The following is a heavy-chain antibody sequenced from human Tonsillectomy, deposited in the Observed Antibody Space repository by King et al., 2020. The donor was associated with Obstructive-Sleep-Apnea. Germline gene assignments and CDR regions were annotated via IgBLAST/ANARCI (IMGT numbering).Heavy chain of an antibody. CDR3: AISVDTAMVFDY. Sequence: VQLQESGPGLVKPSETLSLTCTVSGGSISSYYWSWIRQPPGKGLEWIGYVYFSGSTHYNPSLKSRVTISVDTSKKQFSLKLISVTAADTAVYYCAISVDTAMVFDYWGQGTLVTVSS. CDR1: GGSISSYY. CDR2: VYFSGST. D-gene: IGHD5-18*01. V-gene: IGHV4-59*08. J-gene: IGHJ4*02.